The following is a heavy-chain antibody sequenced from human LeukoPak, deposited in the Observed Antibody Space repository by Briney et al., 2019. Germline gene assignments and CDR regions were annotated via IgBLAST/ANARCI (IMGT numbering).Heavy chain of an antibody. CDR3: TTDARYFFDY. CDR1: GFTFSNAW. Sequence: GGSLRLSCAASGFTFSNAWINWVRQGPGKGLEWVGRIKSKTDGETTDYAAPVQDRFTISRDDSKNTVYLQMDSLNSEDTAVYYCTTDARYFFDYWGQGTLVTVSS. V-gene: IGHV3-15*05. J-gene: IGHJ4*02. CDR2: IKSKTDGETT.